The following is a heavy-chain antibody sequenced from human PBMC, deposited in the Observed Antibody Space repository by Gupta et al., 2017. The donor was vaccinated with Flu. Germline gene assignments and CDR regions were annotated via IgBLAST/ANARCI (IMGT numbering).Heavy chain of an antibody. Sequence: QVQLVQSGAEVKKPGASVKVSCRASGYTFIGYYIHCVRPAPGHGLEWMGRINPNSGGTNDVQKFQGRVTMTTDTSINTAYMELSRLRSDDTAVYYCAREKFCSTASCYRWFDPWGQGTLVTVSS. D-gene: IGHD2-2*02. CDR1: GYTFIGYY. CDR2: INPNSGGT. CDR3: AREKFCSTASCYRWFDP. V-gene: IGHV1-2*06. J-gene: IGHJ5*02.